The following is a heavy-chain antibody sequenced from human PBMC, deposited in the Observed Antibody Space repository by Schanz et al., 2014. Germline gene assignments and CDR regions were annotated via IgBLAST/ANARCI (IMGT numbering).Heavy chain of an antibody. J-gene: IGHJ3*02. CDR3: AKGRFGELSAFDI. CDR2: ISGSGGST. Sequence: EVQLLESGGGLVEPGGSLRLSCATSGFSLDIFAVSWVRQAPGKGLEWVSAISGSGGSTYYADSVKGRFTISRDNSKNTLYLQMNSLRAEDTAVYYCAKGRFGELSAFDIWGQGTMVNVSS. D-gene: IGHD3-10*01. V-gene: IGHV3-23*01. CDR1: GFSLDIFA.